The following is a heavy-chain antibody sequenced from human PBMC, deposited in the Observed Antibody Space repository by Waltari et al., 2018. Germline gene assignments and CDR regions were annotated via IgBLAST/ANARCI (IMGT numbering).Heavy chain of an antibody. Sequence: QVQLQESGPGLVKPSQTLSLTCTVSGGSISSGGYYWSWIRQHPGKGREWIGYIYHSGSPSYNPSLKSRVTRSVDRSKNQFSLKLSSVTAADTAVYYCARGEYDFWSGQANWFDPWGQGTLVTVSS. CDR1: GGSISSGGYY. V-gene: IGHV4-31*03. CDR2: IYHSGSP. D-gene: IGHD3-3*01. J-gene: IGHJ5*02. CDR3: ARGEYDFWSGQANWFDP.